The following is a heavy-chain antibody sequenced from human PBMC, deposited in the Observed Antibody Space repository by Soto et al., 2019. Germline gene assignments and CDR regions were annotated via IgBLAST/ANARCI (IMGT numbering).Heavy chain of an antibody. CDR1: GGSISSGPYS. Sequence: SETLSLTCSVSGGSISSGPYSRGWIRQPPGKGLEWIGTFHYSGRTYYSPSLESRVTISIDRSKNQFSLKLSSVTAADTAVYYCARVPDYWGQGILLTVSS. D-gene: IGHD2-2*01. V-gene: IGHV4-39*07. J-gene: IGHJ4*02. CDR2: FHYSGRT. CDR3: ARVPDY.